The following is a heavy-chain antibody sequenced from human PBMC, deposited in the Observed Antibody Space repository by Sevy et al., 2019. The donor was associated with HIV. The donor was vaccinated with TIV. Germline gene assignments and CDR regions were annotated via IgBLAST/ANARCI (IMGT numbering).Heavy chain of an antibody. V-gene: IGHV1-24*01. CDR2: FDPEDGET. Sequence: ASVKVSCKVSGYTLTELSMHWVRLAPGKGLEWMGGFDPEDGETIYAQKFQGRVTMTVDTSTNTVYMELSSLRYEDTAIYYFTTMEYYYNVIAYSSGDYWGQGTLVTVSS. CDR1: GYTLTELS. CDR3: TTMEYYYNVIAYSSGDY. D-gene: IGHD3-22*01. J-gene: IGHJ4*02.